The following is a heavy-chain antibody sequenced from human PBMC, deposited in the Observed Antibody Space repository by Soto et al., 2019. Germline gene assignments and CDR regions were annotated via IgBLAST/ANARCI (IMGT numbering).Heavy chain of an antibody. CDR3: ARDRGDPVRLGRGVMCRDDWYFDF. J-gene: IGHJ2*01. CDR1: GFTFSDYA. V-gene: IGHV3-30-3*01. Sequence: QVQLVESGGGVVQPGRSLILSCAGSGFTFSDYAVHWARQAPGKGLEWVAVISKDGSNKYHADSVKGRFIISRDNYKNTGYLQMNSLRSEDAAVYYCARDRGDPVRLGRGVMCRDDWYFDFWGRGTLVTVSS. D-gene: IGHD3-10*01. CDR2: ISKDGSNK.